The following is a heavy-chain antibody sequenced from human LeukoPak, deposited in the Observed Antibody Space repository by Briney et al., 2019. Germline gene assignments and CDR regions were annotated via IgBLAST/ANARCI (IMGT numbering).Heavy chain of an antibody. CDR2: MNPNSGNT. Sequence: GASVKVSCKASGYTFTSYDINWVRQATGQGLEWMGWMNPNSGNTGYAQKFQGRVTITRNTSISTAYMELSSVRSEDTAVYYCARGPPADFWSGYYYFDYWGQGTLVTVSS. CDR1: GYTFTSYD. J-gene: IGHJ4*02. CDR3: ARGPPADFWSGYYYFDY. D-gene: IGHD3-3*01. V-gene: IGHV1-8*03.